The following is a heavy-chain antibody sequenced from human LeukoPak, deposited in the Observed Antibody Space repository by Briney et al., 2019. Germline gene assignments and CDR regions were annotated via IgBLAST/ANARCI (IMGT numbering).Heavy chain of an antibody. J-gene: IGHJ3*02. Sequence: VGSLRLSCAASGFSFSSYAMHWVRQAPGKGLEYVSAISSNGGSTYYTNSVKGRFTISRDNSKNTLYLQMGSLRGEDMAVYYCARAPVLVPAAIAPDAFDIWGQGTMVTVSS. D-gene: IGHD2-2*01. V-gene: IGHV3-64*01. CDR3: ARAPVLVPAAIAPDAFDI. CDR2: ISSNGGST. CDR1: GFSFSSYA.